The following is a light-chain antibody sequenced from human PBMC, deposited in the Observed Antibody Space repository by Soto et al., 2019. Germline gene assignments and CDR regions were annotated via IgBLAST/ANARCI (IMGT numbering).Light chain of an antibody. CDR2: SNS. Sequence: QSVLIQPPSASGTPGQRVTVSCSGGSSNIGSYTVNWYQQLPGAAPKLLIYSNSQRPSGVPDRFSASKSGTSASLAISVLQSEDEAEYYCAAWDDSLNGYVFGPGTKLTVL. CDR3: AAWDDSLNGYV. CDR1: SSNIGSYT. J-gene: IGLJ1*01. V-gene: IGLV1-44*01.